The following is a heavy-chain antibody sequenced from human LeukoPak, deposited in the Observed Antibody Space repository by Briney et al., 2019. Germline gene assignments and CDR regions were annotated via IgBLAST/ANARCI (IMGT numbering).Heavy chain of an antibody. J-gene: IGHJ4*02. V-gene: IGHV4-34*01. Sequence: SETLSLTCAVYGGSFSGYYWSWIRQPPGKGLEWIGEINHSGSTNYNPSLKSRVTISVHTSKNQFSLKLSSVTAADTAVYYCARDPGIAVAGLDYWGQGTLVTVSS. CDR2: INHSGST. D-gene: IGHD6-19*01. CDR1: GGSFSGYY. CDR3: ARDPGIAVAGLDY.